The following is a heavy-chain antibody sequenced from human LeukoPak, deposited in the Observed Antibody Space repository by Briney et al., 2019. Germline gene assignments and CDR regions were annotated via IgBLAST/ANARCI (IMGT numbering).Heavy chain of an antibody. CDR3: ARQPALTHSHFDY. CDR1: GFTFSSYA. CDR2: ISYDGSNK. Sequence: GRSLRLPCAASGFTFSSYAMHWVRQAPGKGLEWVAVISYDGSNKYYADSVKGRFTISRDNSKNTLYLQMNSLRAEDTAVYYCARQPALTHSHFDYWGQGTLVTVSS. V-gene: IGHV3-30-3*01. J-gene: IGHJ4*02.